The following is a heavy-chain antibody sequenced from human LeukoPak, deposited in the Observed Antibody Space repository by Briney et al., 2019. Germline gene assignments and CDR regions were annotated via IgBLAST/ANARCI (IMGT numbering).Heavy chain of an antibody. V-gene: IGHV3-30*03. D-gene: IGHD6-19*01. CDR3: ARSTSGWYEGHFDY. Sequence: GGSLRPSCAASGFTFSSYGMHWVRQAPGKGLEWVAVISYDGNNKYYADSVKGRFTISRDNSKNTLYLQMNSLRAEDTAVYYCARSTSGWYEGHFDYWGQGTLVSVSS. J-gene: IGHJ4*02. CDR2: ISYDGNNK. CDR1: GFTFSSYG.